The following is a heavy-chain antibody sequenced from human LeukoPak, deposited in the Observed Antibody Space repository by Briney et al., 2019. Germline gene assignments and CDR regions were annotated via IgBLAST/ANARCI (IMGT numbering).Heavy chain of an antibody. V-gene: IGHV3-48*03. J-gene: IGHJ4*02. D-gene: IGHD4-23*01. CDR2: ISSSDDTI. Sequence: GGSLRLSCAASGFTFSSYEMHWVRQAPGKGLEWVSYISSSDDTIYYADSVKGRFTISRDNAKNSLYLQMNSLRAEDTAVYYCARDYGGSSPFDYWGQGTLVTVSS. CDR1: GFTFSSYE. CDR3: ARDYGGSSPFDY.